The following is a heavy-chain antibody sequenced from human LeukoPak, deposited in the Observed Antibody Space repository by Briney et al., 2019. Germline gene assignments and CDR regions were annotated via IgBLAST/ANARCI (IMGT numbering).Heavy chain of an antibody. J-gene: IGHJ4*02. D-gene: IGHD3-10*01. CDR1: GFTLSSYG. CDR3: ARALWFGETFPAY. CDR2: ISSSSSTI. Sequence: GGSLRLSCAASGFTLSSYGMNWVRQAPGKGLQWVSYISSSSSTIYYADSVKGRFTITRDNAKNSLYLQMNSLRAEDTAVYYCARALWFGETFPAYWGQGTLVTVSS. V-gene: IGHV3-48*01.